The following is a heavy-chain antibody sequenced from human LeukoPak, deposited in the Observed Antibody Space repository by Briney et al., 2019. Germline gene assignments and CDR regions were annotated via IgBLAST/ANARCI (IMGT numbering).Heavy chain of an antibody. V-gene: IGHV3-23*01. Sequence: GGSLGLSCAASGFTFSSYAMSWVRQAPGKGLDWVSAISGSGGSTYYADSVKGRFTISRDNSKNTLYLQMNSLRAEDTAVYYCAKAHHTVTTVLIDYWGQGTLVTVSS. CDR2: ISGSGGST. CDR1: GFTFSSYA. CDR3: AKAHHTVTTVLIDY. D-gene: IGHD4-17*01. J-gene: IGHJ4*02.